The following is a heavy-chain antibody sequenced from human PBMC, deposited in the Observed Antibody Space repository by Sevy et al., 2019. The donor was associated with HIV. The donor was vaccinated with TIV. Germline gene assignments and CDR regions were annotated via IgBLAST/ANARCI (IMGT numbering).Heavy chain of an antibody. J-gene: IGHJ4*02. V-gene: IGHV3-11*01. Sequence: GGSLRLSCAASGLALSDYYMAWIRQAPGKGLEWVSYISGGVATIYYADSVKGRFTISRDNAKATLHLQMNSLRVDDTAVYFCARDPFHFLRGCFWGQGTQVTVSS. CDR2: ISGGVATI. D-gene: IGHD3-10*01. CDR3: ARDPFHFLRGCF. CDR1: GLALSDYY.